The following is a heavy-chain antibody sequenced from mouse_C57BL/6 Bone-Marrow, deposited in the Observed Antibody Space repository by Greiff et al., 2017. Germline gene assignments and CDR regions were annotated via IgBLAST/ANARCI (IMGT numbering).Heavy chain of an antibody. J-gene: IGHJ4*01. CDR2: IYPGSGST. CDR1: GYTFTSYW. V-gene: IGHV1-55*01. Sequence: QVQLQQPGAELVKPGASVKMSCKASGYTFTSYWITWVKQRPGQGLEWIGDIYPGSGSTNYNEKVKSKVTLTVDTSSSTVYMQLSSLTSADSAVYYCERDYYAMDDWGQGTSVTVSS. CDR3: ERDYYAMDD.